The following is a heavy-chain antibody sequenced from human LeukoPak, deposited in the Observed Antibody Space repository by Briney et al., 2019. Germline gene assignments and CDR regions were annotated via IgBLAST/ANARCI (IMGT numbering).Heavy chain of an antibody. J-gene: IGHJ5*02. Sequence: GASVKVSCKASGYTYTGYYMHWVRQAPGQGLEWMGWINPNSGGTNYAQKFQGRVTMTRDTSISTAYMELSRLRSDDTAVYYCARDLNPITMIVVPPGNWFDPWGQGTLITVSS. V-gene: IGHV1-2*02. CDR2: INPNSGGT. D-gene: IGHD3-22*01. CDR1: GYTYTGYY. CDR3: ARDLNPITMIVVPPGNWFDP.